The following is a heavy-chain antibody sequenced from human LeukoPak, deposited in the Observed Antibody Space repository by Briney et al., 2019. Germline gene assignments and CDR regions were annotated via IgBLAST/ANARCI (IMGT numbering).Heavy chain of an antibody. V-gene: IGHV3-48*03. CDR2: ISSSGSTK. D-gene: IGHD5-12*01. Sequence: GGSLILSCAASGFTFRTYEMNWVRQAPGMGLEWVSYISSSGSTKYYADSVKGRFTISRDNAKNSLFLQMNSLRAEDTAVYYCARDWDSGYDTYYFDYWGQGTLVTVSS. CDR1: GFTFRTYE. CDR3: ARDWDSGYDTYYFDY. J-gene: IGHJ4*02.